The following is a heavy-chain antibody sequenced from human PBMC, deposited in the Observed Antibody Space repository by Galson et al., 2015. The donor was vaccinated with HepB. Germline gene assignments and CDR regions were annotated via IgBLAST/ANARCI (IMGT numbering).Heavy chain of an antibody. D-gene: IGHD1-26*01. CDR3: ARDDVVGASDAFDI. CDR2: IIPNLGIA. V-gene: IGHV1-69*04. Sequence: SVKVSCKASGGTFSSYTISWVRQAPGQGLEWMGRIIPNLGIANYAQKFQGRVTITADKSTSTAYMELSSLRSEDTAVYYCARDDVVGASDAFDIWGQGTMVTVSS. J-gene: IGHJ3*02. CDR1: GGTFSSYT.